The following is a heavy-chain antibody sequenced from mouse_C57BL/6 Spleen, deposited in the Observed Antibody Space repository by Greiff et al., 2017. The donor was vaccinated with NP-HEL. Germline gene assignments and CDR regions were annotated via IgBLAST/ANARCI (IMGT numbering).Heavy chain of an antibody. CDR1: GFTFSDAW. D-gene: IGHD1-1*01. J-gene: IGHJ2*01. V-gene: IGHV6-6*01. Sequence: EVQGVESGGGLVQPGGSMKLSCAASGFTFSDAWMDWVRQSPEKGLEWVAEIRNKDNNHATYYAASVKGRFTISRDDSKSSVYLQMNSLRAEDTGIYYCTRGGSSPYYFDYWGQGTTLTVSS. CDR3: TRGGSSPYYFDY. CDR2: IRNKDNNHAT.